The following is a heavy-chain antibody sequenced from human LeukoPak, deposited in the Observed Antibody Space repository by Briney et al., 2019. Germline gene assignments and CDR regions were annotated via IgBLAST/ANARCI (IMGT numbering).Heavy chain of an antibody. CDR2: IIPIFGTA. CDR3: ARDLGDSFDY. V-gene: IGHV1-69*13. D-gene: IGHD3-10*01. CDR1: GGTFSNYA. Sequence: ASVKVSCKASGGTFSNYAISWVRQAPGQGLEWMGGIIPIFGTASYAQKFQGRVTITADESTSTAYMELSSLGSEDTAVYYCARDLGDSFDYWGQGTLVTVSS. J-gene: IGHJ4*02.